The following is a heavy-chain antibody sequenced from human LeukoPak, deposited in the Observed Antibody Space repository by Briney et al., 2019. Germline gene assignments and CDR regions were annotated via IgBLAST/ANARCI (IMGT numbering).Heavy chain of an antibody. J-gene: IGHJ3*02. V-gene: IGHV5-51*01. CDR2: FFSGDSDI. D-gene: IGHD3-16*02. Sequence: GESLKISCKGSGYSFTNYWIGWVRQMPGKGLEWMGIFFSGDSDIRYSPSFQGQVTISADKSISTAYLQWSSLKASDTAMYYCARPTTYIWGSYRPDAFDIWGQGTMVTVSS. CDR1: GYSFTNYW. CDR3: ARPTTYIWGSYRPDAFDI.